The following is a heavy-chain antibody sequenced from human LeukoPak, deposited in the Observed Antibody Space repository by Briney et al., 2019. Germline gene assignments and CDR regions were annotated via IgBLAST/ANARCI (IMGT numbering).Heavy chain of an antibody. CDR2: ISAYNGKT. D-gene: IGHD6-19*01. CDR3: ARDRRYSSGWRTDY. V-gene: IGHV1-18*04. Sequence: ASVKVSCKASGYTFTSCGNSWVGQAPGQGLEGMGWISAYNGKTNYAQKLQGRVTMTTETSTSTAYMELRSLRSDDTAVYYCARDRRYSSGWRTDYWGQGTLVTVSS. CDR1: GYTFTSCG. J-gene: IGHJ4*02.